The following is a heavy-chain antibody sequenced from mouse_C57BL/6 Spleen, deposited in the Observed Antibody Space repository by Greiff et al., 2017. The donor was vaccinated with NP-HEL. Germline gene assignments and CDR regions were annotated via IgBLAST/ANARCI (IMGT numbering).Heavy chain of an antibody. Sequence: EVQLQQSGPELVKPGASVKISCKASGYTFTDYYMNWVKQSHGKSLEWIGDINPNNGGTSYNQKFKGKATLTVDKSSSTAYMELRSLTSEDSAVYYCAREAYYGSSHYYAMDYWGQGTSVTVSS. J-gene: IGHJ4*01. V-gene: IGHV1-26*01. D-gene: IGHD1-1*01. CDR1: GYTFTDYY. CDR3: AREAYYGSSHYYAMDY. CDR2: INPNNGGT.